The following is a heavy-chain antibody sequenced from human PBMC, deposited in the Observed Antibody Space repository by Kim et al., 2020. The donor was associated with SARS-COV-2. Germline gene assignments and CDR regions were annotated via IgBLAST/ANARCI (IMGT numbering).Heavy chain of an antibody. D-gene: IGHD2-8*01. CDR2: IYYSGST. V-gene: IGHV4-31*03. J-gene: IGHJ6*02. Sequence: SETLSLTCTVSGGSISSGGYYWSWIRQHPGKGLEWIGNIYYSGSTYYNPSLKSRVAISVDTSKNQFSLKLSSVTAADTAVYYCARDPAYCANGVCYSIYYGMDVWGQGTTVTVSS. CDR1: GGSISSGGYY. CDR3: ARDPAYCANGVCYSIYYGMDV.